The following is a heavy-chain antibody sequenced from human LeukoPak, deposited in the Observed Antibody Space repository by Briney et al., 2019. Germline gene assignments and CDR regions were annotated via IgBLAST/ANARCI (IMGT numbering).Heavy chain of an antibody. D-gene: IGHD2-2*02. J-gene: IGHJ4*02. Sequence: GGSLRLSCAASGFTLSSYSMNWVRQAPGKGLEWVSSISSSSSYIYYADSVKGRFTISGDNAKNSLYLQMNSLRAEDTAVYYCARDGTAKYCSSTSCYRRGFDYWGQGTLVTVSS. CDR1: GFTLSSYS. CDR3: ARDGTAKYCSSTSCYRRGFDY. CDR2: ISSSSSYI. V-gene: IGHV3-21*01.